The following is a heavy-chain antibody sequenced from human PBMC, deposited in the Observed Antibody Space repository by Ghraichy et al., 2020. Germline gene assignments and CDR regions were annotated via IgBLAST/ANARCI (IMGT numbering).Heavy chain of an antibody. CDR3: ARPDTAMVVGAFDI. CDR1: GFTFSSYA. J-gene: IGHJ3*02. V-gene: IGHV3-30-3*01. Sequence: GGSLRLSCAASGFTFSSYAMHWVRQAPGKGLEWVAVISYDGSNKYYADSVKGRFTISRDNSKNTLYLQMNSLRAEDTAVYYCARPDTAMVVGAFDIWGQGTMVTVSS. D-gene: IGHD5-18*01. CDR2: ISYDGSNK.